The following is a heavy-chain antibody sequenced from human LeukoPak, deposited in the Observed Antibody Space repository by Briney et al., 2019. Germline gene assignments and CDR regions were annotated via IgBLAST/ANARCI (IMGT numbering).Heavy chain of an antibody. V-gene: IGHV4-30-4*01. CDR2: IYDSGST. J-gene: IGHJ4*02. CDR3: ARTTLGYCSGGSCYSFDY. CDR1: GGSISSGDYY. D-gene: IGHD2-15*01. Sequence: SETLSLTCTVSGGSISSGDYYWSWIRQPPGKGLEWIGYIYDSGSTYYNPSLKSRVTISVDTSKNQFSLKLSSVTAADTAVYYCARTTLGYCSGGSCYSFDYWGQGTLVTVSS.